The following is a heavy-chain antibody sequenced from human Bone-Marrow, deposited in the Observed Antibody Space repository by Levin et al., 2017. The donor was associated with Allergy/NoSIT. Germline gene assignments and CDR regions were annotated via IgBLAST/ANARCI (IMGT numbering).Heavy chain of an antibody. CDR2: ISSSSSTI. CDR1: GFTFSSYS. J-gene: IGHJ5*02. Sequence: PGGSLRLSCAASGFTFSSYSMNWVRQAPGKGLEWVSYISSSSSTIYYADSVKGRFTISRDNAKNSLYLQMNSLRDEDTAVYYCARDSIAARPEGLYNWFDPWGQGTLVTVSS. D-gene: IGHD6-6*01. V-gene: IGHV3-48*02. CDR3: ARDSIAARPEGLYNWFDP.